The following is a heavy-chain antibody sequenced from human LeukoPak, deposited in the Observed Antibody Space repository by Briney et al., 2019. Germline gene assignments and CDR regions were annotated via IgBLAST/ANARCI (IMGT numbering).Heavy chain of an antibody. Sequence: SETLSLTCTVPGGSISSYYWSWIRQPPGKGLEWIGYIYYSGSTNYNPSLKSRVTISVDTSKNQFSLKLSSVTAADTAVYYCARDHCANGVCWFDYWGQGTLVTVSS. CDR3: ARDHCANGVCWFDY. CDR1: GGSISSYY. V-gene: IGHV4-59*01. D-gene: IGHD2-8*01. J-gene: IGHJ4*02. CDR2: IYYSGST.